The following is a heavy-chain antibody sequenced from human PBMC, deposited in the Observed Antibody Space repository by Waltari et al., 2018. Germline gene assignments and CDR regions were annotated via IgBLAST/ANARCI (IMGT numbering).Heavy chain of an antibody. CDR1: GYTFTAYY. D-gene: IGHD1-1*01. CDR3: AREVSSRGNDF. V-gene: IGHV1-2*06. Sequence: QAQLVQSGAEVKKPGASVKVSCKASGYTFTAYYMHWVRQAPGQGLEWMGRLNPNTGDTNYARNLQGRVTLTSDTSTSTAYMELSRLTSDDTAVYYCAREVSSRGNDFWGQGTLVTVSS. J-gene: IGHJ4*02. CDR2: LNPNTGDT.